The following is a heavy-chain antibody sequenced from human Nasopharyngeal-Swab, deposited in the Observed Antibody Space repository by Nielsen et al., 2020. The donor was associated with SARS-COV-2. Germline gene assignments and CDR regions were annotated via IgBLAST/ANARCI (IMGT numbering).Heavy chain of an antibody. Sequence: GEYLKISCAASGFTFSSYAMSWVRQAPGKGLEWVSAISGSGGSTYYADSVKGRFTISRDNSKNTLYLQMNSLRAEDTAVYYCAKAEDTATPFDYWGQGTLVTVSS. J-gene: IGHJ4*02. CDR2: ISGSGGST. V-gene: IGHV3-23*01. CDR1: GFTFSSYA. CDR3: AKAEDTATPFDY. D-gene: IGHD5-18*01.